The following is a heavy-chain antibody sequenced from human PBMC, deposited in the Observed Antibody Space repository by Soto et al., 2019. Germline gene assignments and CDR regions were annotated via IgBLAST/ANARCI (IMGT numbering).Heavy chain of an antibody. J-gene: IGHJ5*02. V-gene: IGHV1-18*04. CDR3: GSVCLITKDGVVYYGWSDP. D-gene: IGHD3-10*01. CDR2: ISGYNGNT. CDR1: GYTFTSYR. Sequence: QVQLVQSGGEVKKPGASVKVSCKASGYTFTSYRIAWVRQATGQGLEWMGWISGYNGNTKYAQSLQGRVTMTTDTSRRKAYWDLRGLKLDDRAWYYGGSVCLITKDGVVYYGWSDPWGRGTRVT.